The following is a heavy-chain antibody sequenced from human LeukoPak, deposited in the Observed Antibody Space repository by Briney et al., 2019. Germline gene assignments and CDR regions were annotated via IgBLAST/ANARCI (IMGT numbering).Heavy chain of an antibody. J-gene: IGHJ4*02. CDR3: ARPATAAGGYSSGWYRD. CDR1: GYTFTGYY. D-gene: IGHD6-19*01. V-gene: IGHV1-69*06. Sequence: ASVKVSCKASGYTFTGYYMHWVRQAPGQGLEWMGGIIPIFGTANYAQKFQGRVTITADKSTSTAYMELSSLRSEDTAVYYCARPATAAGGYSSGWYRDWGQGTLVTVSS. CDR2: IIPIFGTA.